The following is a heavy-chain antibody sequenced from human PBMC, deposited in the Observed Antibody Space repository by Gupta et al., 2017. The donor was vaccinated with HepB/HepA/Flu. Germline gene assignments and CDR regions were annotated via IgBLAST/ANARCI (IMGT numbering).Heavy chain of an antibody. J-gene: IGHJ4*02. V-gene: IGHV3-21*01. CDR3: ARGSPRVAARPTHPLDY. D-gene: IGHD6-6*01. CDR1: GFTFSSYS. CDR2: ISSSSSYI. Sequence: EVQLVESGGGLVKPGGSLRLSCAASGFTFSSYSMNWVRQAPGKGLEWVSSISSSSSYIYYADSVKGRFTISRDNAKNSLYLQMNSLRAEDTAVYYCARGSPRVAARPTHPLDYWGQGTLVTVSS.